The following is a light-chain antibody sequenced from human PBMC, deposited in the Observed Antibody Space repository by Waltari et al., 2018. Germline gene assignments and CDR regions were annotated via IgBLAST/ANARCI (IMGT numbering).Light chain of an antibody. CDR2: EGS. V-gene: IGLV2-23*01. J-gene: IGLJ2*01. Sequence: QSALTQPASVSGSPGQSITISCTGTSSGVGHNYFVSWYQHHPGKAPKLIIYEGSKRPSGISNRFSGFRAGNMASQTISGLQAEDEADYYCCSYATYSPVLLGGGTKLTVL. CDR3: CSYATYSPVL. CDR1: SSGVGHNYF.